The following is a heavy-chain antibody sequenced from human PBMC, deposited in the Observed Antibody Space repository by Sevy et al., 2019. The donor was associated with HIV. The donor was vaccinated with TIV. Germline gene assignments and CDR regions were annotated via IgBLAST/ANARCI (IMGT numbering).Heavy chain of an antibody. CDR2: IRQDGNEL. J-gene: IGHJ4*02. CDR1: GFTFDDYW. CDR3: ARRYFDL. V-gene: IGHV3-7*01. Sequence: GGSLRLSCAGSGFTFDDYWMQWVRQAPGQGLEWVANIRQDGNELYYADSVKGRFTISRDNAKESLFLQMTNLRVEDTAIYYCARRYFDLWGQGTLVTVSS.